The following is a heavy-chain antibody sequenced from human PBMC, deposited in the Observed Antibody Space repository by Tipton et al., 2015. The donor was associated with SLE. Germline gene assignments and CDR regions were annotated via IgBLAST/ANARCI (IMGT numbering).Heavy chain of an antibody. Sequence: TLSLTCAVYGGSFSGYYWSWIRQPPGKGLEWIGEINHSGSTNYNPSLKSRVTISVDTSKNQFSLKLSSVTAADTAVYYCARDTDYGGNYFDYWGQGTLVTVSS. J-gene: IGHJ4*02. CDR1: GGSFSGYY. CDR3: ARDTDYGGNYFDY. CDR2: INHSGST. D-gene: IGHD4-23*01. V-gene: IGHV4-34*09.